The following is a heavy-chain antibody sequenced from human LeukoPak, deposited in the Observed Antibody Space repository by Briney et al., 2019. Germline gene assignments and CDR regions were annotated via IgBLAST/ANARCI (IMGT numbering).Heavy chain of an antibody. V-gene: IGHV3-7*05. J-gene: IGHJ2*01. CDR1: GFTFSSYW. CDR2: IKQDGSEK. D-gene: IGHD3-10*01. CDR3: AKDMVWGWYFDL. Sequence: GGSLRLSCAASGFTFSSYWMSWVRQAPGQGLEWVANIKQDGSEKYYVDSVKGRFTTSRDNAKNSLYLQLNSLGAEDTALYYCAKDMVWGWYFDLWGRGTLVTVSS.